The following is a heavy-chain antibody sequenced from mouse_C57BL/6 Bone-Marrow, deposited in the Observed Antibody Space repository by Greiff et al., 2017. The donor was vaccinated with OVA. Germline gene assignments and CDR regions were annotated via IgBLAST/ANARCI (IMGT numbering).Heavy chain of an antibody. D-gene: IGHD1-1*01. J-gene: IGHJ2*01. CDR1: GFNIKDDY. Sequence: VQLQQSGAELVRPGASVKLSCTASGFNIKDDYMHWVKQRPEQGLEWIGWIDPENGDTEYASKFQGKATITADTSSNTAYLQLSSLTSEDTAVYYCTTYTSSYVDYGGQGTTLTVSA. CDR3: TTYTSSYVDY. V-gene: IGHV14-4*01. CDR2: IDPENGDT.